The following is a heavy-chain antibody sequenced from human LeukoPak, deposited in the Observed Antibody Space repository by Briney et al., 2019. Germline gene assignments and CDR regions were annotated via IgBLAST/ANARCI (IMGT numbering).Heavy chain of an antibody. CDR3: ARSKGYCSSTSCYPWFDP. CDR2: INPNSGGT. J-gene: IGHJ5*02. D-gene: IGHD2-2*01. V-gene: IGHV1-2*02. Sequence: ASVKVSCKVSGYTLTELSMHWVRQAPGKGLEWMGWINPNSGGTNYAQKFQGRVTMTRDTSISTAYMELSRLRSDDTAVYYCARSKGYCSSTSCYPWFDPWGQGTLVTVSS. CDR1: GYTLTELS.